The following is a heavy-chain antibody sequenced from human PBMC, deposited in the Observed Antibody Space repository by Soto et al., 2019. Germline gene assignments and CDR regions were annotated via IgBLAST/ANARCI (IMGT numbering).Heavy chain of an antibody. CDR3: ARWTRSIVVVPAAIGNYYYGMDV. CDR1: GFTFSSYS. CDR2: ISSSSSYI. V-gene: IGHV3-21*01. J-gene: IGHJ6*01. Sequence: EVQLVESGGGLVKPGGSLRLSCAASGFTFSSYSMNWVRQAPGKGLEWVSSISSSSSYIYYADSVKGRFTISRDNAKNSLYLQMNSLRAEDTAVYYCARWTRSIVVVPAAIGNYYYGMDVW. D-gene: IGHD2-2*02.